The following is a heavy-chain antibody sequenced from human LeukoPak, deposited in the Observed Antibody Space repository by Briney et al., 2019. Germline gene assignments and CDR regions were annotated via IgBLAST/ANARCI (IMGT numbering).Heavy chain of an antibody. Sequence: SETLSLTCTVSGGSISSYYWSWIRQPPGKGLEWIGYIYYSGSTNYNPSLKSRVTISVDTSKNQFSLKLSSVTAADTAVYYCARHSRITIFGVVTSRHYGMDVWGQGTTVTVSS. CDR2: IYYSGST. V-gene: IGHV4-59*08. CDR1: GGSISSYY. J-gene: IGHJ6*02. CDR3: ARHSRITIFGVVTSRHYGMDV. D-gene: IGHD3-3*01.